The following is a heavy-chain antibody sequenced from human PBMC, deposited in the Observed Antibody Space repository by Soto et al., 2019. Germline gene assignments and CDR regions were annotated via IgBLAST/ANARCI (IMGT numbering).Heavy chain of an antibody. CDR2: ISSSSSYT. J-gene: IGHJ6*02. CDR1: GFTFSDYY. CDR3: ARDLGEWEEYYCMDV. D-gene: IGHD3-16*01. V-gene: IGHV3-11*06. Sequence: PGGSLTLSCAASGFTFSDYYMSWIRQAPGKGLEWVSYISSSSSYTNYADSVKGRFTISRDNAKNSLYLQMNTLRAEDTAVYYCARDLGEWEEYYCMDVWGQGTTVTVSS.